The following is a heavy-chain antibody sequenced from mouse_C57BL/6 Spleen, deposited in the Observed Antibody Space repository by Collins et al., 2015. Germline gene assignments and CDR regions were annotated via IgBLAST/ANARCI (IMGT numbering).Heavy chain of an antibody. CDR3: ARNDYDGYAMDS. J-gene: IGHJ4*01. V-gene: IGHV3-2*02. CDR1: GFSITSDYA. Sequence: DVQLQESGPGLVKPSQSLSLTCTVTGFSITSDYAWNWIRQFPGNKLEWMGYISYSGSTYYNPSLKSRISITRDTSKNQFFLQLNSVTTEGTATYYCARNDYDGYAMDSWGQGTSVTVSS. D-gene: IGHD2-4*01. CDR2: ISYSGST.